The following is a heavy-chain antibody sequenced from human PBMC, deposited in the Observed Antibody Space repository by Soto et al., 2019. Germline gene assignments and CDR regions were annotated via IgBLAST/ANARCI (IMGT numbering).Heavy chain of an antibody. CDR2: IYYSGST. CDR1: GGSISIYY. Sequence: SETLSLTCIVSGGSISIYYWSWIRQPPGKGLEWIGYIYYSGSTNYNPSLKSRVTISVDTSKNQFSLKLSSVTAADTAVYYCARGKYSSSPDYYYYYYMDVWGKGTTVTVSS. J-gene: IGHJ6*03. D-gene: IGHD6-6*01. V-gene: IGHV4-59*01. CDR3: ARGKYSSSPDYYYYYYMDV.